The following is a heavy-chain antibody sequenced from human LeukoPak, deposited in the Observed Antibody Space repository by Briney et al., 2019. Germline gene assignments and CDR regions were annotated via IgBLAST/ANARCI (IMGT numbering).Heavy chain of an antibody. D-gene: IGHD1-26*01. V-gene: IGHV3-23*01. J-gene: IGHJ4*02. Sequence: PGGSLRLSCAASGFTFSSYAMSWVRQAPGKGLEWVSVISGSGGSTYYADSVRGRFTISRDNSKNTLYLQMNSLRAEDTALYYCARTLVGATISPLDYWGQGTLVTVSS. CDR3: ARTLVGATISPLDY. CDR2: ISGSGGST. CDR1: GFTFSSYA.